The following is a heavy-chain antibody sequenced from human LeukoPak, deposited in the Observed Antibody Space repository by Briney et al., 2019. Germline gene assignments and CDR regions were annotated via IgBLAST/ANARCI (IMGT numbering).Heavy chain of an antibody. J-gene: IGHJ4*02. Sequence: ASVKVSCKASGYSFTNYDINWVRQATGHGLEWMGWMNPNSGTVGYAQKFQGRVTMTRNASISAAYMELSSLTSEGAAVYYCTRGASDYWGENYFDYWGQGSLVTVSS. CDR3: TRGASDYWGENYFDY. D-gene: IGHD7-27*01. CDR1: GYSFTNYD. CDR2: MNPNSGTV. V-gene: IGHV1-8*01.